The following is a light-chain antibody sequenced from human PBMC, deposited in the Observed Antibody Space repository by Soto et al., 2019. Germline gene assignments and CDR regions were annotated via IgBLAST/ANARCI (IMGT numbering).Light chain of an antibody. Sequence: EIVLTQSPATLSLSPGERATLSCRASQSVSRYLAWYEQKPGQAPRLLIYDASNRATGIPARFSGSGYGTDFTLTISSLEPEDFAVYYCQQRSNWPWTFGQGTKVDIK. J-gene: IGKJ1*01. V-gene: IGKV3-11*01. CDR1: QSVSRY. CDR3: QQRSNWPWT. CDR2: DAS.